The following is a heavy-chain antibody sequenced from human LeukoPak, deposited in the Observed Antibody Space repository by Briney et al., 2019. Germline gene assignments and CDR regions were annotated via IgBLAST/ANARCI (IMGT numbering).Heavy chain of an antibody. CDR1: GGSFSGYY. CDR2: INHSGST. J-gene: IGHJ4*02. CDR3: ARVIRGVNTIDY. Sequence: PSETLSLTCAVYGGSFSGYYWSWIRQPPGKGLEWIGEINHSGSTNYNPSLKSRVTISVDTSKNQFSLKLSSVTAADTAVYYCARVIRGVNTIDYWGQGTLVTVSS. V-gene: IGHV4-34*01. D-gene: IGHD3-10*01.